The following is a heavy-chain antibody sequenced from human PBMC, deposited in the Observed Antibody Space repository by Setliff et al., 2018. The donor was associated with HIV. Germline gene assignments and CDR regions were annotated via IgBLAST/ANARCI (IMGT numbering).Heavy chain of an antibody. V-gene: IGHV4-4*09. CDR1: GGSISSYY. CDR2: ICTSGST. D-gene: IGHD3-22*01. Sequence: SETLSLTCTVSGGSISSYYWSWIRQPPEKGLEWIGYICTSGSTNYNPSLKSRVTISVDTSKNQFSLKLSSVTAADTAVYYCARGLSFYDPGGFDYWGQGTLVTISS. J-gene: IGHJ4*02. CDR3: ARGLSFYDPGGFDY.